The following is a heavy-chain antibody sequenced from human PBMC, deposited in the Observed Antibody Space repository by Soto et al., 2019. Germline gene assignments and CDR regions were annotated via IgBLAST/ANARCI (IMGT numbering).Heavy chain of an antibody. CDR3: ATPGGFGMDV. CDR2: IFPGDAET. V-gene: IGHV5-51*01. J-gene: IGHJ6*02. D-gene: IGHD5-12*01. CDR1: GYNFATHW. Sequence: GESLKISCHGSGYNFATHWIGWVRHKAGKGLEWMGIIFPGDAETRYSPSFQGHITISADKSISTAYLRWSSLKASDTGMYYCATPGGFGMDVWGQGTKVTVYS.